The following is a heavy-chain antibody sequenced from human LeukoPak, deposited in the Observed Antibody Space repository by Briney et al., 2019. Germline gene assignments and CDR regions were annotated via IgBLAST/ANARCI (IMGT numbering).Heavy chain of an antibody. J-gene: IGHJ4*02. CDR2: IYYSGST. V-gene: IGHV4-59*08. CDR1: GGSISSYY. CDR3: ARRHSSGWYLNY. Sequence: SETLSLTCTVSGGSISSYYWSWIRQPPGKGLEWIGYIYYSGSTNYNPSLESRVTISVDTSKNQFSLKLSSVTAADTAVYYCARRHSSGWYLNYWGQGTLVTVSS. D-gene: IGHD6-19*01.